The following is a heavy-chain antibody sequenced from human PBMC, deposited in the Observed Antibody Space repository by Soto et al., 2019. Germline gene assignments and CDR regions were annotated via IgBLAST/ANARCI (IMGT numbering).Heavy chain of an antibody. V-gene: IGHV3-30-3*01. CDR3: ARGPSSLTRFDY. Sequence: PGGSLRLSCAASGFTFSSYAMHWVHQAPGKGLEWVAVISYDGSNKYYADSVKGRFTISRDNSKNTLYLQMNSLRAEDTAVYYCARGPSSLTRFDYWGQGTQVTVSS. CDR1: GFTFSSYA. CDR2: ISYDGSNK. J-gene: IGHJ4*02. D-gene: IGHD2-2*01.